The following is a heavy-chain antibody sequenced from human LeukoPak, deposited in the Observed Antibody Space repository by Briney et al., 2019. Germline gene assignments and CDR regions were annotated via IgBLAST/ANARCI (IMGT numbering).Heavy chain of an antibody. CDR3: ARVGDYGDYLDNYYYYYGMDV. D-gene: IGHD4-17*01. V-gene: IGHV4-4*07. Sequence: PSETLSLTCTVSGGSISSYYWSWIRQPAGKGLEWLGRICTSGSTNYNPSLKSRVTMSVDTSKNQFSLKLSSVTAAVTAVYYCARVGDYGDYLDNYYYYYGMDVWGQGTTVTVSS. CDR2: ICTSGST. J-gene: IGHJ6*02. CDR1: GGSISSYY.